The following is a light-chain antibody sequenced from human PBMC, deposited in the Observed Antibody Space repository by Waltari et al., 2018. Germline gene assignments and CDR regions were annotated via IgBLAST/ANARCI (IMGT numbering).Light chain of an antibody. CDR3: CSYAGSYTYWV. CDR2: DVS. Sequence: QSALTQPPSVSGSPGQSVTISCTGTSTDVGCYNSVSWYLHHPGKAPKLIIYDVSERPAGVPDRFSGSKSGNTASLTISGLQADDEADYFCCSYAGSYTYWVFGGGTTLTVL. J-gene: IGLJ3*02. V-gene: IGLV2-11*01. CDR1: STDVGCYNS.